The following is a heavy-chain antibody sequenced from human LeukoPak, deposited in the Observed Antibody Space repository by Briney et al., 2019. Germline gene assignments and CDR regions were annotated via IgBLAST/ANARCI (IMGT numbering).Heavy chain of an antibody. V-gene: IGHV4-34*01. J-gene: IGHJ6*02. CDR3: ARGMAAAGDYYYYGMDV. Sequence: SETLSLTCAVYGGSFSGYYWSWIRQPPGKGLEWIGEINHSGSTNYNPSLKSRVTISVDTSKNQFSLRLSSVTAADTAVYYCARGMAAAGDYYYYGMDVWGQGTTVTVSS. CDR1: GGSFSGYY. CDR2: INHSGST. D-gene: IGHD6-13*01.